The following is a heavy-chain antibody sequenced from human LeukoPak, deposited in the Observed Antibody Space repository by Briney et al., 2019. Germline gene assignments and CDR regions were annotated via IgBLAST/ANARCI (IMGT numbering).Heavy chain of an antibody. D-gene: IGHD3-22*01. CDR3: ARAGYYYDSSGYGDDAFDI. V-gene: IGHV4-34*01. CDR1: GGSFSGYY. Sequence: SETLSLTCAVSGGSFSGYYWSWIRQPPGKGLEWIGEINRGGSATYYPSLKSRVTISVDTSKSQVSLKLSSVTAADTVVYYCARAGYYYDSSGYGDDAFDIWGQGTMVTVPS. J-gene: IGHJ3*02. CDR2: INRGGSA.